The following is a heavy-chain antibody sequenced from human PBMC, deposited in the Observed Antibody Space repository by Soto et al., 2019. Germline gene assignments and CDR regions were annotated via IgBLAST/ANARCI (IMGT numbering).Heavy chain of an antibody. Sequence: QLQLQESGSGLVKPSQTLSLTCAVSGDSISGGGFSWNWIRQSPGKGLEWIGYIYPSGTSYFNPSLKSRVSISLDKSRNQFSLMLSSMTAADTAVYYCARGHYFGSGSTDWGHFTLVTVSS. D-gene: IGHD3-10*01. J-gene: IGHJ1*01. V-gene: IGHV4-30-2*06. CDR3: ARGHYFGSGSTD. CDR1: GDSISGGGFS. CDR2: IYPSGTS.